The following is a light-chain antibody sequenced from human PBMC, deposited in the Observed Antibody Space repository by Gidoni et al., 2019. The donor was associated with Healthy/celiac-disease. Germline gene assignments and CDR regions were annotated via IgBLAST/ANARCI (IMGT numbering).Light chain of an antibody. CDR2: AAS. Sequence: DIQMTQSPPSLSASVGDRVTITCRASQSISSYLNWYQQKPGKAPKLLIYAASSLQSGVPSRFSGSGSGTDFPLTISSLQPEDFATYYCQQSYSTPPTFGQGTRLEIK. CDR1: QSISSY. V-gene: IGKV1-39*01. J-gene: IGKJ5*01. CDR3: QQSYSTPPT.